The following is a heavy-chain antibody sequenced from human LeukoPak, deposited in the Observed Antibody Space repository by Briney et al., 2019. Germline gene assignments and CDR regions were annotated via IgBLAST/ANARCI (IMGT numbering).Heavy chain of an antibody. CDR2: IYHSGST. D-gene: IGHD6-6*01. V-gene: IGHV4-38-2*01. CDR1: GYSISSGYY. CDR3: AKGGNSEYSSSSY. J-gene: IGHJ4*02. Sequence: SETLSLTCAVSGYSISSGYYWGWIRQPPGKGLEWIGSIYHSGSTYYNPSLKSRVTISVDTSKNQFSLKLNSVTAADTAVYYCAKGGNSEYSSSSYWGQGTLVTVSS.